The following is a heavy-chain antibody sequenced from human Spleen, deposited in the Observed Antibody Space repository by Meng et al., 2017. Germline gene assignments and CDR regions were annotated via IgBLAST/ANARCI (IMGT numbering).Heavy chain of an antibody. D-gene: IGHD3-10*01. CDR2: ISGSGGRT. J-gene: IGHJ3*02. V-gene: IGHV3-23*01. Sequence: GGSLRLSCAASGFTFSSYAMSWVRQAPGKGLEWVSGISGSGGRTDYADSVKGRFTMYRDNSKNTLYLQMNSLRAEDTAIYYCAKSLYYDSGRGNFDIWGQGTMVTVSS. CDR3: AKSLYYDSGRGNFDI. CDR1: GFTFSSYA.